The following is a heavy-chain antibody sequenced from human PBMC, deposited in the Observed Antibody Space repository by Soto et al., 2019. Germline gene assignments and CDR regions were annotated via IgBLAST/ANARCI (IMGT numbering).Heavy chain of an antibody. CDR3: AKCISLALVPAAISSYYYYGMDI. J-gene: IGHJ6*02. CDR2: SSGSGGST. Sequence: GGSLRLSCAASGFTFSSYAMSWVRQAPGKGLEWVSASSGSGGSTYYADSVKGRFTISRDNSKNTLYLQMNSLRAEDTAVYYCAKCISLALVPAAISSYYYYGMDIWGQGTTVTVSS. V-gene: IGHV3-23*01. CDR1: GFTFSSYA. D-gene: IGHD2-2*02.